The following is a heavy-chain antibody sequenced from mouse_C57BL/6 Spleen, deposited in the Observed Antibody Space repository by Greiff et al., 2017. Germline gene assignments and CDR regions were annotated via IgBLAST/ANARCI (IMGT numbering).Heavy chain of an antibody. CDR2: IDPSDSET. J-gene: IGHJ2*01. Sequence: QVQLQQPGAELVRPGSSVKLSCKASGYTFTSYWMHWVKQRPIQGLEWIGNIDPSDSETHYNQKFKDKATLTVDKSSSTAYMQLSSLTSEDSAVYYCARYNNYGILFDYWGQGTTLTVSA. V-gene: IGHV1-52*01. D-gene: IGHD2-5*01. CDR3: ARYNNYGILFDY. CDR1: GYTFTSYW.